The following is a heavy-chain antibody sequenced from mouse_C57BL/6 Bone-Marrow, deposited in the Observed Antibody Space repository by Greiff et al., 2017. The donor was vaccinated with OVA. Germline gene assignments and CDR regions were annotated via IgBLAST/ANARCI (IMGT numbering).Heavy chain of an antibody. V-gene: IGHV5-6*01. CDR1: GFTFSSYG. CDR2: ISSGGSYT. CDR3: ARRGPKYYAMDY. Sequence: EVKLMESGGDLVKPGGSLKLSCAASGFTFSSYGMSWVRQTPDKRLEWVATISSGGSYTYYPDSVKGRFTISRDNAKNTLYLQMSSLKSEDTAMYYCARRGPKYYAMDYWGQGTSVTVSS. J-gene: IGHJ4*01.